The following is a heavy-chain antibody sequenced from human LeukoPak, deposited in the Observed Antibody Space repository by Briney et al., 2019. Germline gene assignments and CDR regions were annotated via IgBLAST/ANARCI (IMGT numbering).Heavy chain of an antibody. Sequence: ASVKVSCTASGYTFTSYDINWVRQAPGQGLEWMGWMNPNSGNTGYAQKFQGRVTMTRNTSISTAYMELSSLRSEDTAVYYCARANGEMATHGDDFDYWGQGTLVTVSS. V-gene: IGHV1-8*01. D-gene: IGHD3-10*01. CDR1: GYTFTSYD. J-gene: IGHJ4*02. CDR3: ARANGEMATHGDDFDY. CDR2: MNPNSGNT.